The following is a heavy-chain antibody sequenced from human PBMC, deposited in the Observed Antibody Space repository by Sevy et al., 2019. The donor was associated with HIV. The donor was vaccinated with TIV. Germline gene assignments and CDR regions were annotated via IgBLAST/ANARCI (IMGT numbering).Heavy chain of an antibody. J-gene: IGHJ5*02. D-gene: IGHD2-21*02. V-gene: IGHV3-33*01. CDR3: ARDGMAYCGGDCYSNNWFDP. CDR2: IWYDGSNK. Sequence: GGSLRLSCAASGFTFSSYGMHWVRQAPGKGLEWVAVIWYDGSNKYYADSVKGRFTISRDNSKNTLYLQVNSLRAEDTAVYYCARDGMAYCGGDCYSNNWFDPWGQGTLVTVSS. CDR1: GFTFSSYG.